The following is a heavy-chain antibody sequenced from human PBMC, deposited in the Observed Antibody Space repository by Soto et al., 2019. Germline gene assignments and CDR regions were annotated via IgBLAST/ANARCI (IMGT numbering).Heavy chain of an antibody. CDR2: ISSSSSYI. CDR3: ARGNPPLYDIVVVPAAMDYYGMDV. Sequence: PGGSLRLSCAASGFTFVSYSINFFRHSAFKWLEWVSSISSSSSYIYYADSVKGRFTISRDNAKNSLYLQMNSLRAEDTAVYYCARGNPPLYDIVVVPAAMDYYGMDVWGQGTTVTVSS. V-gene: IGHV3-21*01. CDR1: GFTFVSYS. J-gene: IGHJ6*02. D-gene: IGHD2-2*01.